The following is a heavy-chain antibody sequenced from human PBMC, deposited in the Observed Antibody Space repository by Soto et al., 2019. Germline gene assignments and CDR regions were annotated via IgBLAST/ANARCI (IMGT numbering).Heavy chain of an antibody. CDR3: WGIQLWLSDIVVVVAANATADY. J-gene: IGHJ4*02. CDR2: ISYDGSNK. CDR1: GFTFSSYG. Sequence: GGSLRLSCAASGFTFSSYGMHWVRQAPGKGLEWVAVISYDGSNKYYADSVKGRFTISRDNSKNTLYLQMNSLRAEDTAVYYCWGIQLWLSDIVVVVAANATADYWGQGTLVTVSS. D-gene: IGHD2-15*01. V-gene: IGHV3-30*03.